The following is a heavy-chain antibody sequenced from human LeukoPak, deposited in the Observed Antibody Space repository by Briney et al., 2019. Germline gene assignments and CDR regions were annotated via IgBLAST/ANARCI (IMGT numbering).Heavy chain of an antibody. Sequence: PGRSLRLSCAGSGFTFDDYAMHWVRQAPGKGLEWVSGINWNTNSIKYADSVKGRFTISRDNAKNSLYLQMNSLRAEDTAFYYCAKGSSGWSTDAFDIWGQGTMVTVSS. CDR1: GFTFDDYA. V-gene: IGHV3-9*01. CDR3: AKGSSGWSTDAFDI. J-gene: IGHJ3*02. D-gene: IGHD6-19*01. CDR2: INWNTNSI.